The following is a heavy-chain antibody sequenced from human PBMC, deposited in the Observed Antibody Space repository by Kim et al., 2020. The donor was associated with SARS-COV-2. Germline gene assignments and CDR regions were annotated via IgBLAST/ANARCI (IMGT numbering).Heavy chain of an antibody. CDR2: INTNTGNP. D-gene: IGHD2-2*01. V-gene: IGHV7-4-1*02. Sequence: ASVKVSCKASGYTFTDYAMHWVRQAPGQGLEWMGWINTNTGNPMYAQGFTGRFVFSLDPSVSTAYLQISSLKTEDTAVYYCASDSSTRGTWGQGTLVTVSS. CDR1: GYTFTDYA. J-gene: IGHJ5*02. CDR3: ASDSSTRGT.